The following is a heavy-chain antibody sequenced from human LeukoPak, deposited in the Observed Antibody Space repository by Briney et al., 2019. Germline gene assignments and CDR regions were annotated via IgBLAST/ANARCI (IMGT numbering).Heavy chain of an antibody. D-gene: IGHD5-18*01. CDR1: GGSISSYY. J-gene: IGHJ6*03. CDR2: IYTSGST. Sequence: SETLSLTCTVSGGSISSYYWSWIRQPAGKGLEWIGRIYTSGSTNYNPSLKSRVTMSVDTSKNQFSLKLSSVTAADTAVYYCARDQSGYSYGYYYYYYMDVWGKGTTVTVSS. CDR3: ARDQSGYSYGYYYYYYMDV. V-gene: IGHV4-4*07.